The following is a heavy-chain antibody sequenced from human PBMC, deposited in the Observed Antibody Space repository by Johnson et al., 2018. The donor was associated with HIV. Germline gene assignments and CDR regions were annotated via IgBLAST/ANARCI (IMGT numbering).Heavy chain of an antibody. Sequence: VQLVESGGGLVQPGGSLRLSCAASGFTVSSNYMSWVRQAPGKGLEWVSVIYSGGSTYYTDSVKGRFTISRDNSKNTLYLQMNSLRAEDTAVYYCARDGMAATKANIWGQGTMVTVSS. CDR3: ARDGMAATKANI. V-gene: IGHV3-66*01. CDR1: GFTVSSNY. J-gene: IGHJ3*02. CDR2: IYSGGST. D-gene: IGHD1-14*01.